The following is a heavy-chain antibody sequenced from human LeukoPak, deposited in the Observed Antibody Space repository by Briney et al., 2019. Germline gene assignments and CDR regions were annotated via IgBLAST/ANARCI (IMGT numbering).Heavy chain of an antibody. J-gene: IGHJ5*02. CDR3: ARDLASRMSGVAHLTPDEGDT. Sequence: SVKVSCKASGYSFTDYYIHWMRQVPGHGLEWMGWINPKSGGTDFAPNLRDRVTLTSDTSITTAYMEITSLTTDDIAVYYCARDLASRMSGVAHLTPDEGDTWGQGTLVTVSS. V-gene: IGHV1-2*02. D-gene: IGHD3-3*01. CDR1: GYSFTDYY. CDR2: INPKSGGT.